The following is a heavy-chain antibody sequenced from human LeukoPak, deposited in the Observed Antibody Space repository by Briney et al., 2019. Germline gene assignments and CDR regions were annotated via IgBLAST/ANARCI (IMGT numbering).Heavy chain of an antibody. V-gene: IGHV3-66*02. CDR1: GFTVSSNY. D-gene: IGHD5-12*01. J-gene: IGHJ4*02. CDR3: ARAPKVATIWGLVLDY. Sequence: GGSLRLSXAASGFTVSSNYMSWVRHAPGEGLGWVSVIYGGGIKSYTDSVKGRFTISRDNSKNTLYLQMNSLRAEDTAVYYCARAPKVATIWGLVLDYWGQGTLVTVSS. CDR2: IYGGGIK.